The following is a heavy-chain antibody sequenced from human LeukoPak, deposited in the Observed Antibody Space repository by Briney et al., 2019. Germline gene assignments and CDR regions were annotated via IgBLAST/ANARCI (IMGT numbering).Heavy chain of an antibody. Sequence: GGSLRLPCAASGFTFSSYAMHWVRQAPGKGLEWVAVISYDGSNKYYADSVKGRFTISRDNSKNTLYLQMNSLRAEDTAVYYCARDQYCSSTSCSPPSYYYGMDVWGKGTTVTVSS. CDR2: ISYDGSNK. CDR3: ARDQYCSSTSCSPPSYYYGMDV. V-gene: IGHV3-30*04. CDR1: GFTFSSYA. D-gene: IGHD2-2*01. J-gene: IGHJ6*04.